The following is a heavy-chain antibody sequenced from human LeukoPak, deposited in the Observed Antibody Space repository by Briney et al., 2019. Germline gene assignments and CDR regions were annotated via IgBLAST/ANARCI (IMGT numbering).Heavy chain of an antibody. V-gene: IGHV3-73*01. J-gene: IGHJ6*03. Sequence: GGSLRLSCAASGFTFSGSAMHWVRQASGKGLEWVGRIRSKANSYATAYAASVKGRFTISRDDSKNTAYLQMNSLKTEDTAVYYCTTARGRYFDWYYYMDVWGKGTTVTVSS. CDR2: IRSKANSYAT. CDR3: TTARGRYFDWYYYMDV. CDR1: GFTFSGSA. D-gene: IGHD3-9*01.